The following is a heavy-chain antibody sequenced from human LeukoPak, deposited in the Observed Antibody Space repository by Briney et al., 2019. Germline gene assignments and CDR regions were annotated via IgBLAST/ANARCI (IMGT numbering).Heavy chain of an antibody. CDR1: GESFSGYY. CDR2: INHSGST. V-gene: IGHV4-34*01. D-gene: IGHD6-13*01. Sequence: PSESLSLTCAVYGESFSGYYWSWIRQPPGKGLEWIGVINHSGSTNYNPSLKSRVTISVDTSKNQFSLKLSSVTAADTAVYYCARGSRRAYSSSWYYYWGQGTLVTVSS. J-gene: IGHJ4*02. CDR3: ARGSRRAYSSSWYYY.